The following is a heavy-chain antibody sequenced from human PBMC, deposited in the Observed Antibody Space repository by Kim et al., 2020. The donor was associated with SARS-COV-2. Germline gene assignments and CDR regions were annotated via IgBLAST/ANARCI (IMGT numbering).Heavy chain of an antibody. J-gene: IGHJ4*02. D-gene: IGHD3-3*01. CDR3: AKGRNDDFWSGYEEYYFDY. V-gene: IGHV3-30*02. Sequence: GRFTISRDNSKNTLYLQMNSLRAEDTAVYYCAKGRNDDFWSGYEEYYFDYWGQGTLVTVSS.